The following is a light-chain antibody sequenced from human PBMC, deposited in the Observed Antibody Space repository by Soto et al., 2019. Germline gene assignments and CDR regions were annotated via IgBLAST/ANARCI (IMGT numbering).Light chain of an antibody. CDR3: QHYGSSSWT. Sequence: EIVLTQSPGTLSLSPGERATLSCRASQSVSSSYLGWYQQKPGQAPRLLIYGASSRATGIPDRLSGSGSGTDFTLTISRLEPEEFAVYYCQHYGSSSWTFGQGTKVEIK. CDR2: GAS. CDR1: QSVSSSY. J-gene: IGKJ1*01. V-gene: IGKV3-20*01.